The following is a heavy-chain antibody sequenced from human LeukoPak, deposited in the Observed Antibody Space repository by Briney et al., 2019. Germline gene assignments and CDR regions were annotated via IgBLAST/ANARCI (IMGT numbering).Heavy chain of an antibody. CDR2: IYYSGST. J-gene: IGHJ4*02. Sequence: NPSETLSLTCTVSGGSISSSSYYWGWIRQPPGKGLEWIGSIYYSGSTYYNPSLKSRVTISVDTSKNQFSLKLSSVTAADTAVYYCARRGIMITFGGVIAHYFDYWGQGTLVTVSS. CDR3: ARRGIMITFGGVIAHYFDY. CDR1: GGSISSSSYY. D-gene: IGHD3-16*02. V-gene: IGHV4-39*07.